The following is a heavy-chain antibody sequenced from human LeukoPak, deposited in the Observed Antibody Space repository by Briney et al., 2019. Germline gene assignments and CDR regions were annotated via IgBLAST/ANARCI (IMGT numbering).Heavy chain of an antibody. CDR2: IIPILGIA. V-gene: IGHV1-69*04. Sequence: SVKVSCKASGGTFSSYAISWVRQAPGQGLEWMGRIIPILGIANYAQKFQGRVTITADKSTSTAYMELSSLRSEDTAVYYSASNHKSRYYGSGSYSDYWGQGTLVTVSS. J-gene: IGHJ4*02. CDR1: GGTFSSYA. D-gene: IGHD3-10*01. CDR3: ASNHKSRYYGSGSYSDY.